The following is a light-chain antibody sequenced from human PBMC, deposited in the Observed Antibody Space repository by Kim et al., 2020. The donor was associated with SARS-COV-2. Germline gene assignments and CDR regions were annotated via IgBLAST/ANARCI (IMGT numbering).Light chain of an antibody. CDR3: QQYGSSTGPR. V-gene: IGKV3-20*01. Sequence: EIVLTQSPGTLSLSPGERATLSCRASQSVSSSYLAWYQQKPGQAPRLLIYGASSRATGIPDRFSGSGSGTDFTLTISRLEPEDFAVYYCQQYGSSTGPRFGGGTKVNIK. J-gene: IGKJ4*01. CDR1: QSVSSSY. CDR2: GAS.